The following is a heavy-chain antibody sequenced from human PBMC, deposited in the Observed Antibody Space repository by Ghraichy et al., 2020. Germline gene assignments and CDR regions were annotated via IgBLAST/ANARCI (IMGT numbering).Heavy chain of an antibody. CDR2: VRKKANGDTT. J-gene: IGHJ4*02. CDR1: GFLFSDHH. V-gene: IGHV3-72*01. CDR3: ARGASGCDY. Sequence: LTCAASGFLFSDHHMDWVRQTPGKGLEWVGRVRKKANGDTTIYAASVKGRFIISRDDSKNSLYLQMNSLKTEDTAVYYCARGASGCDYWGQGTLVTVSS. D-gene: IGHD6-25*01.